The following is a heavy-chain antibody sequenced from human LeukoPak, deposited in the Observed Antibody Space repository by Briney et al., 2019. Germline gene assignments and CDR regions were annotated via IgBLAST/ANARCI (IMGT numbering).Heavy chain of an antibody. CDR1: GFTFSTYT. Sequence: GGSLRLSCAASGFTFSTYTMKWVRQAPGKGLEWVSSVSSTGSYIYYADSVKGRFTISRDNAKNSLYLQMNSLRAEDTAVYYCASPAATGWWGQGTLVTVSS. V-gene: IGHV3-21*01. CDR2: VSSTGSYI. J-gene: IGHJ4*02. D-gene: IGHD2-15*01. CDR3: ASPAATGW.